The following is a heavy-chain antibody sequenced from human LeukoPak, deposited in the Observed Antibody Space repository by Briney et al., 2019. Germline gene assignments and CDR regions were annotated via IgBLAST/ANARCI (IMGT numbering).Heavy chain of an antibody. J-gene: IGHJ4*02. Sequence: PPETLSLTCTVSGGSMSVHYWSWIRQTPGKGLEWIGHIYYTGATTYNPSLKSPVSISVDTSKNQFSLRLTSVTAADTAVYFCARIHLVYYGSESYKYYFDYWGQGMLVTVSS. CDR2: IYYTGAT. D-gene: IGHD3-10*01. CDR1: GGSMSVHY. CDR3: ARIHLVYYGSESYKYYFDY. V-gene: IGHV4-59*11.